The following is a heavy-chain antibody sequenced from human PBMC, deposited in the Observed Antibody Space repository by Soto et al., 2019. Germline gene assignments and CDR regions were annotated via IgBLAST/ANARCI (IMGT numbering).Heavy chain of an antibody. CDR3: ARTSYYDSSGPRGY. CDR1: GYTFTSYG. D-gene: IGHD3-22*01. Sequence: GASVKVSCKASGYTFTSYGISWVRQAPGQGLEWMGWISAYNGNTNYAQKLQGRVTMTTDTSTSTAYMELRSLRSDDTAVYYCARTSYYDSSGPRGYWGQGTLVTVSS. V-gene: IGHV1-18*01. CDR2: ISAYNGNT. J-gene: IGHJ4*02.